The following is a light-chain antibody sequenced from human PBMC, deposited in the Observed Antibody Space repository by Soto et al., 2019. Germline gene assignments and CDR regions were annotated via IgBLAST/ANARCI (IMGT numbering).Light chain of an antibody. CDR2: EVT. CDR3: SSFAGANIWV. V-gene: IGLV2-8*01. CDR1: NVAEYDY. Sequence: QSALTQPPSASGSPGQSVTISCTGTNVAEYDYVSWYQHHPGKAPKLMIHEVTKRPSGVPDRFSGSKSGNTASLTVSGLQAEDEADYYCSSFAGANIWVFGGGTKVTVL. J-gene: IGLJ3*02.